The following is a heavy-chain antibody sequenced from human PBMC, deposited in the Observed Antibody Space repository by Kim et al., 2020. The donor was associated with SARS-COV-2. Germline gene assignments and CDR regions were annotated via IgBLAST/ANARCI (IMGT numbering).Heavy chain of an antibody. CDR3: ARVPQRYCSSTSCYTEYFQH. CDR1: GFTFSSYA. D-gene: IGHD2-2*02. V-gene: IGHV3-30-3*01. Sequence: GGSLRLSCAASGFTFSSYAMHWVRQAPGKGLEWVAVISYDGSNKYYADSVKGRFTISRDNSKNTLYLQMNSLRAEDTAVYYCARVPQRYCSSTSCYTEYFQHWGQGTLVTVSS. J-gene: IGHJ1*01. CDR2: ISYDGSNK.